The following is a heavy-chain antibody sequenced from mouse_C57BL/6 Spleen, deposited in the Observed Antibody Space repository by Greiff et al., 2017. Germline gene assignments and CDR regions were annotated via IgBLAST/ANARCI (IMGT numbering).Heavy chain of an antibody. V-gene: IGHV1-81*01. D-gene: IGHD6-2*01. CDR2: IYPRSGNT. CDR1: GYTFTSYG. CDR3: ARSLDAY. J-gene: IGHJ3*01. Sequence: QVQLKESGAELARPGASVKLSCKASGYTFTSYGISWVKQRTGQGLEWIGEIYPRSGNTYYNEKFKGKATLTADKSSSTAYMELRSLTSEDSAVYFCARSLDAYWGQGTLVTVSA.